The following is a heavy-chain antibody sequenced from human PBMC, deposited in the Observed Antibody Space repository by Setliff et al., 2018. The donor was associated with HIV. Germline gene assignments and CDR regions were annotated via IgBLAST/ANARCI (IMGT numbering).Heavy chain of an antibody. CDR3: ARAGVVEGYYYYYYMDV. J-gene: IGHJ6*03. CDR2: VSGLGGGTI. V-gene: IGHV3-48*01. Sequence: GSLRLSCAASGFTFSSYAIIWVRQAPGKGLAWVSYVSGLGGGTIYYADSVRGRFTISRDDAEKSVYLQMNSLRAEDTAVYYCARAGVVEGYYYYYYMDVWGKGTTVTVSS. CDR1: GFTFSSYA. D-gene: IGHD2-15*01.